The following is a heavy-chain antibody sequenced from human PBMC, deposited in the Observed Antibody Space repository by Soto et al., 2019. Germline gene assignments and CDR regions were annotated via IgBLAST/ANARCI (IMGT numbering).Heavy chain of an antibody. D-gene: IGHD1-26*01. CDR1: GGSIGSSNYY. Sequence: PSETLSLTCTVSGGSIGSSNYYWGWIRQPPGKGLEWIGSIYYSGSTYFNPSLKSRVTISVDTSKNQFSLKLRSVTAADTAVYYCARDPVGVTHFDYWGQGALVTVSS. CDR2: IYYSGST. J-gene: IGHJ4*02. CDR3: ARDPVGVTHFDY. V-gene: IGHV4-39*07.